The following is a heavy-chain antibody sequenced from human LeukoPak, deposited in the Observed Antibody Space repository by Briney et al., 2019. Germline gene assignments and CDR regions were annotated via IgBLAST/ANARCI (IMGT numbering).Heavy chain of an antibody. Sequence: GGSLRLSCAASGFSLSSYWMHWVRHTPGKGLEWVSAISGSGGSTYYADSVKGRFTISRDNSKNTLYLQMNSLRAEDTAVYYCAEDRTIFGVVKGYNWFDPWGQGTLVTVSS. D-gene: IGHD3-3*01. CDR3: AEDRTIFGVVKGYNWFDP. V-gene: IGHV3-23*01. CDR1: GFSLSSYW. J-gene: IGHJ5*02. CDR2: ISGSGGST.